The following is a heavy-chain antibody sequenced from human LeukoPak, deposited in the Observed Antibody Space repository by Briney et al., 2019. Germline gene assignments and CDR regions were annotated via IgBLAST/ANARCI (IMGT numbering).Heavy chain of an antibody. J-gene: IGHJ4*02. CDR2: INPNSGGT. CDR3: ARGKLDQDFWSAYYNIGDFFDY. D-gene: IGHD3-3*01. Sequence: ASVKVSCKASGYIFTDYYLHWVRQAPGQGLEWMGWINPNSGGTKYAQKFQGRVTMTRDTSISAAYMELSRMRSDDTAVYYCARGKLDQDFWSAYYNIGDFFDYWGQGTLVTVSS. V-gene: IGHV1-2*02. CDR1: GYIFTDYY.